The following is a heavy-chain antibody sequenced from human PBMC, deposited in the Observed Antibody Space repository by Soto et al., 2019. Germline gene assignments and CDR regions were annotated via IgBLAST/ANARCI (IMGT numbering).Heavy chain of an antibody. CDR1: GGSISSFY. Sequence: PSETLSLTCTVSGGSISSFYGSWIRQPPGKGLEWIGYIYYSGSTNYNPSLKSRVTISVDTSKNQFSLKLSFVTAADTAVYYCARGGDYYDSSGYWDFDYWGQGTLVTVSS. J-gene: IGHJ4*02. CDR2: IYYSGST. D-gene: IGHD3-22*01. V-gene: IGHV4-59*01. CDR3: ARGGDYYDSSGYWDFDY.